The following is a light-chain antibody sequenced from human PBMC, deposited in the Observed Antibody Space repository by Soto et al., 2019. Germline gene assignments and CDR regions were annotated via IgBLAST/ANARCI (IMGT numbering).Light chain of an antibody. CDR3: QQSYSTPPIT. CDR2: AAS. J-gene: IGKJ5*01. V-gene: IGKV1-39*01. Sequence: DIQMTQSPSSLPASVGDRVTITCRASQSISSYLNWYPQKPGKAPKLLIYAASSLQSGVPSRFSGSGSGTDFTLTISSLQPEDFATYYCQQSYSTPPITFGQGTRLEI. CDR1: QSISSY.